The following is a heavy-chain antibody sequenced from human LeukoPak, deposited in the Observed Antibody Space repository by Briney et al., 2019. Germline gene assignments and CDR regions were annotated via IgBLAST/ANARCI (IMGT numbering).Heavy chain of an antibody. V-gene: IGHV1-2*02. CDR2: INPNSGGT. J-gene: IGHJ4*02. Sequence: ASVKVSCKASGYTFTGYYMHWVRQAPGQGLEWMGWINPNSGGTNYAQKFQGRVTMTRDTSISTAYMELSGLRSDDTAVYYCARVRDLWFGDFDYWGQGTMVTVSS. D-gene: IGHD3-10*01. CDR1: GYTFTGYY. CDR3: ARVRDLWFGDFDY.